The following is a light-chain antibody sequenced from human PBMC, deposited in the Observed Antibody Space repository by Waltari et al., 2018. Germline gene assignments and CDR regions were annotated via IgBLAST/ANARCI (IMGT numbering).Light chain of an antibody. CDR2: GTS. CDR1: QSVRTY. J-gene: IGKJ1*01. V-gene: IGKV3-20*01. CDR3: QKYDYLPAT. Sequence: EVVLTQSPGTLSLSPGERATLSCRASQSVRTYLAWYQQKPGQAPRLLIYGTSTRATGTPDRFSGSGSGTDFSLTISRLEPEGFAVYYCQKYDYLPATFGQGTKVEI.